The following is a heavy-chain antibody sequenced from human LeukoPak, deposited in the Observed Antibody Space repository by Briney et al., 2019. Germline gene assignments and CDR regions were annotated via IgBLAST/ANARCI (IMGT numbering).Heavy chain of an antibody. Sequence: SVKVSCKASGGTFSSYAISWVRQAPGQGLEWMGGIIPICGTANYAQKFQGRVTITADKSTSTAYMELSSLRSEDTAVYYCARETYYYGSGSPSPFDYWGQGTLVTVSS. CDR1: GGTFSSYA. CDR2: IIPICGTA. CDR3: ARETYYYGSGSPSPFDY. D-gene: IGHD3-10*01. V-gene: IGHV1-69*06. J-gene: IGHJ4*02.